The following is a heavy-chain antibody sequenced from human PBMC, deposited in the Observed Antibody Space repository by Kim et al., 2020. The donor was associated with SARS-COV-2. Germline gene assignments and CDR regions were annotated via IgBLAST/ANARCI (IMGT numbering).Heavy chain of an antibody. V-gene: IGHV4-34*01. CDR1: GGSFSGYY. CDR3: ARGDIAVAGNHSFGYYYYMDV. J-gene: IGHJ6*03. CDR2: INHSGST. Sequence: SETLSLTCAVYGGSFSGYYWSWIRQPPGKGLEWIGEINHSGSTNYNPSLKSRVTISVDTSKNQFSLKLSSVTAADTAVYYCARGDIAVAGNHSFGYYYYMDVWGKGTTVTVSS. D-gene: IGHD6-19*01.